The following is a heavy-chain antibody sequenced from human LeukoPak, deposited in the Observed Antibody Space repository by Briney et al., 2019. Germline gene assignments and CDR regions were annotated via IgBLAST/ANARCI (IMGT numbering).Heavy chain of an antibody. CDR3: ARGEIKYSSSWYFDY. J-gene: IGHJ4*02. CDR1: GDSISSSSHY. V-gene: IGHV4-39*07. Sequence: SETLSLTCTVSGDSISSSSHYWAWIRQPPGKGLEWIGSVFYRGSAYYNPSLKSRVSISIDTSKKQLSLKLSSVTAADTAVYYCARGEIKYSSSWYFDYWGQGTLVTVSS. D-gene: IGHD6-13*01. CDR2: VFYRGSA.